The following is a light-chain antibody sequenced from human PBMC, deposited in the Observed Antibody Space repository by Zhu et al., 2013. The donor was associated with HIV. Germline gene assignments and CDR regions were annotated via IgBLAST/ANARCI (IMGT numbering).Light chain of an antibody. CDR1: QSLLNNNGYNY. CDR3: MQALQTPYT. CDR2: LG. Sequence: DFVMTQSPLSLAVTPGEPASISCRSSQSLLNNNGYNYVDWYVQKAGQSPQLLIHLGLVCSGPDRFSGSGSGTDFTLEISRVEAEDVGVYYCMQALQTPYTFGQGTKFGDQT. J-gene: IGKJ2*01. V-gene: IGKV2-28*01.